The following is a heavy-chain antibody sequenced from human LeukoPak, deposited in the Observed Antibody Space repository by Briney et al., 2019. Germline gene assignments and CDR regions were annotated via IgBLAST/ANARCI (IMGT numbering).Heavy chain of an antibody. Sequence: ASVKVSCTASGYTFTGYYMHWVRQAPGQGLEWMGWINPNRGGTNYAQKFQGRATMTRDTSISTAYLELSSLRSDDTAVYYCARGIASSGRYPIWFDPWGQGTLVTVSS. D-gene: IGHD6-19*01. V-gene: IGHV1-2*02. J-gene: IGHJ5*02. CDR1: GYTFTGYY. CDR2: INPNRGGT. CDR3: ARGIASSGRYPIWFDP.